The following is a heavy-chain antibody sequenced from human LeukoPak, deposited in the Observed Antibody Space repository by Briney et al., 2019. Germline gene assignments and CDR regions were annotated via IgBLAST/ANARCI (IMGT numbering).Heavy chain of an antibody. D-gene: IGHD6-19*01. Sequence: PSETLSLTCTVSGGSISSSSYYWGWIRQPPGKGLEWIGSIYYSGSTYYNPSLKSRVTISVDTSKNQFSLKLSSVTAADTAVYYCASVYSSGWYIEYFQYWGQGTLVTVSS. CDR2: IYYSGST. J-gene: IGHJ1*01. CDR3: ASVYSSGWYIEYFQY. V-gene: IGHV4-39*01. CDR1: GGSISSSSYY.